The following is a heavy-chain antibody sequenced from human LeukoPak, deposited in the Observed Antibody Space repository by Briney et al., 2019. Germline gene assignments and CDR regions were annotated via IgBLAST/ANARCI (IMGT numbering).Heavy chain of an antibody. J-gene: IGHJ4*02. CDR2: ISSRSEAI. V-gene: IGHV3-48*03. Sequence: GGSLRLSCAASEFTFSNYHMNWVRQAPGKGLEWVSYISSRSEAIYYADSVKGRFTIFRDNAKSSLYLQMNSLRAEDTAVYYCTSDGGHGYAMEFWGQGTLVTVSS. CDR1: EFTFSNYH. CDR3: TSDGGHGYAMEF. D-gene: IGHD2-2*01.